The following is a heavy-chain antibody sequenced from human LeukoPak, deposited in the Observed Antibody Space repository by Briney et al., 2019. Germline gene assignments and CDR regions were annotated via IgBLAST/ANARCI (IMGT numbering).Heavy chain of an antibody. V-gene: IGHV3-21*01. Sequence: PGGSLRLSCAASGFTFSSYSMNWVRQAPGKGLEWVSSISSSSSYIYYADSVKGRFTISRDNSKNTLYLQMNSLRAEDTAVYYCAKDRCSGGSCYSINAEYFQHWGQGTLVTVSS. CDR1: GFTFSSYS. CDR2: ISSSSSYI. J-gene: IGHJ1*01. D-gene: IGHD2-15*01. CDR3: AKDRCSGGSCYSINAEYFQH.